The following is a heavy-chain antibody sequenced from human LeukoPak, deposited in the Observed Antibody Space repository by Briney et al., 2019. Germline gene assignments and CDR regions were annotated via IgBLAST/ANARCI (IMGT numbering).Heavy chain of an antibody. D-gene: IGHD3-10*01. V-gene: IGHV4-59*01. J-gene: IGHJ5*02. CDR1: GASISSYY. CDR3: ARDCTSGSYYHTLCDP. CDR2: IYYSGST. Sequence: SETLSLTCAVSGASISSYYWSWIRRRPGQGLEWVGSIYYSGSTNYNPPLKSRVTISLDTSMNQFSLKLSSVTAADTAVYFCARDCTSGSYYHTLCDPWGQGALVTVSS.